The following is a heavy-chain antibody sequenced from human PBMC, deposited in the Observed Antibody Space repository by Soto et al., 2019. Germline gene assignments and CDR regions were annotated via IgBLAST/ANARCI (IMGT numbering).Heavy chain of an antibody. D-gene: IGHD1-7*01. CDR2: ISGSGNST. J-gene: IGHJ6*02. CDR3: ARRELHYYYYYGMDV. CDR1: GFTFSSYV. V-gene: IGHV3-23*01. Sequence: GGSLRLSCAASGFTFSSYVMNWVRQAPGKGLEWVSGISGSGNSTYYADSVMGRFTISRDNSKNTLYLQMNSLRAEDTAVYYCARRELHYYYYYGMDVWGQGTMVTVSS.